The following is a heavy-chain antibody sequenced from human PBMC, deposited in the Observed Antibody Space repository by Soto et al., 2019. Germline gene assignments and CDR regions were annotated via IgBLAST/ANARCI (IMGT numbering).Heavy chain of an antibody. D-gene: IGHD3-10*01. Sequence: PSETLSLTCTVSGGSISSGGYYWSWIRQHPGKGLEWIGYIYYSGSTYYNPSLKSRVTISVDTSKNQFSLKLSSVTAADTAVYYCARGGYGSGSFFDYWGQGTLVTVSS. CDR1: GGSISSGGYY. J-gene: IGHJ4*02. V-gene: IGHV4-31*03. CDR2: IYYSGST. CDR3: ARGGYGSGSFFDY.